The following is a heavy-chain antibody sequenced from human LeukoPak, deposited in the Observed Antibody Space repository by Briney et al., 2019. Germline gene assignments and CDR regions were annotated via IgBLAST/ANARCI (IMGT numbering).Heavy chain of an antibody. D-gene: IGHD1-1*01. Sequence: SETLSLTCTVSGGSISSGDYYWSWIRQPPGKVLEWIGYIYYSGITYYNPSLKSRVTISVDTSNNQFSLKLSSVTAADTAVYYCAGGYRRGDFDYWGQGTLVTVSS. V-gene: IGHV4-30-4*08. CDR3: AGGYRRGDFDY. J-gene: IGHJ4*02. CDR1: GGSISSGDYY. CDR2: IYYSGIT.